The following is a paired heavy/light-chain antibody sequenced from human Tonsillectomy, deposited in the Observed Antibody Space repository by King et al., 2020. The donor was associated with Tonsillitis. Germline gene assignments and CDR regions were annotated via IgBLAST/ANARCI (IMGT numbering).Heavy chain of an antibody. CDR2: ISDDGNIE. CDR3: ARDLYVWRDRSGYFDY. V-gene: IGHV3-30-3*01. D-gene: IGHD2-21*01. CDR1: GFTLDRGR. Sequence: QVLLVESGGGVVQPGTSLGLSCLGSGFTLDRGRMHWVRQAPGKGLEWVAVISDDGNIEYYAESVRGRFTVSKDNSINTVYLIMSSVKPEDTAVYFCARDLYVWRDRSGYFDYWGQGTVVTVSS. J-gene: IGHJ4*02.
Light chain of an antibody. CDR2: DSS. Sequence: DIVLTQSPGTLSLSPGERATLSCRASQSVGDHLAWYQHKAGQAPSLLIYDSSKRATGIPARFSGSGSGTDFTLTISSLEPEDVAVYYCQHRYNWPPAFGGGTKVEI. CDR1: QSVGDH. J-gene: IGKJ4*01. V-gene: IGKV3-11*01. CDR3: QHRYNWPPA.